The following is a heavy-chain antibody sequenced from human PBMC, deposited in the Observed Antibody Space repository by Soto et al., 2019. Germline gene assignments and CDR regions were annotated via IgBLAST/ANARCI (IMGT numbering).Heavy chain of an antibody. CDR2: IIPIFGTA. J-gene: IGHJ3*02. CDR1: GGTFSSYA. V-gene: IGHV1-69*12. CDR3: ARDDSGNFDGDAFDI. D-gene: IGHD1-26*01. Sequence: QVQLVQSGAEVKKPGSSVKVSCKASGGTFSSYAISWVRQAPGQGLEWMGGIIPIFGTANYAQKFQGRVTITADESSSTAYMGLGSLRSEDTAVYYCARDDSGNFDGDAFDIWGQGTMVTVSS.